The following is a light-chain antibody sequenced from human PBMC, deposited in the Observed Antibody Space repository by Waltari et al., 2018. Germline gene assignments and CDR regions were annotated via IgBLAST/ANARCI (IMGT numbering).Light chain of an antibody. CDR1: SGHSSNV. V-gene: IGLV4-69*02. J-gene: IGLJ3*02. CDR2: VNSDGSH. CDR3: QTGGHGTWV. Sequence: QLALTQSPSASASLGASVKLTCTLNSGHSSNVVAWLQQQPEKGPRYLMKVNSDGSHSKGDDIPCRFSGSGSGAERYLTISSLQSEDEADYYCQTGGHGTWVFGGGTKLTVL.